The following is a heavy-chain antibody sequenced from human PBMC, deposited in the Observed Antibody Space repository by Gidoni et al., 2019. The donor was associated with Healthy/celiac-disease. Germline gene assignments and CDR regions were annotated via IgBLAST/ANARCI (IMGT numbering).Heavy chain of an antibody. Sequence: QLQLQESGPGLLKPSETLSLTCTVSGASLSISSYYWGWIRQPPGKGLEWIGGIYYRVSTYDNPSLKRRVTISVDTSKNQFSLKLSSGTAVDTAVYYCARLHRHDSNLLYWGQGTLVTVSS. CDR2: IYYRVST. J-gene: IGHJ4*02. V-gene: IGHV4-39*01. CDR3: ARLHRHDSNLLY. D-gene: IGHD1-26*01. CDR1: GASLSISSYY.